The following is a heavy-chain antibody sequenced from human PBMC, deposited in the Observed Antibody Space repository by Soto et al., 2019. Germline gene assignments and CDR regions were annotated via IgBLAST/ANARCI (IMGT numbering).Heavy chain of an antibody. CDR1: GFSLSTGGRT. J-gene: IGHJ4*02. CDR2: SL. V-gene: IGHV2-5*01. Sequence: QITLKESGPTLVKPTQTLTLTCTVSGFSLSTGGRTVGWIRQPPGKAPEWLALSLQYSPSLQSRLTFTKDTSKNQVFLTMTNMDPVDTATYYCTLRQDTSRGPIYWGQEILVTVSS. D-gene: IGHD2-2*01. CDR3: TLRQDTSRGPIY.